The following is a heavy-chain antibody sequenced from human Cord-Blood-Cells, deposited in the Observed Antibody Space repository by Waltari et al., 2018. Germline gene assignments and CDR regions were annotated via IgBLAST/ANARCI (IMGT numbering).Heavy chain of an antibody. Sequence: QVQLQASGTGLVKPSEPLSLTCTVSGSPISRYYWSWIRHPPGKGLEWIGYIYYSGSTTYNPSLKSRVTISVDTSKNQFSLKLTSVTAADTAVYYCARDQLGIYYYYGMDVWGQGTTVTVSS. D-gene: IGHD7-27*01. V-gene: IGHV4-59*01. CDR1: GSPISRYY. CDR2: IYYSGST. CDR3: ARDQLGIYYYYGMDV. J-gene: IGHJ6*02.